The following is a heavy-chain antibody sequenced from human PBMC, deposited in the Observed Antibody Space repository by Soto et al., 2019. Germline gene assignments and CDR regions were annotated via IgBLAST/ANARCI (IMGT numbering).Heavy chain of an antibody. CDR1: GFTFSSYA. V-gene: IGHV3-74*01. Sequence: GGSLRLSCAASGFTFSSYAMSWVRQAPGKGLVWVSRINSDGSSTGYADSVKGRFTISRDNAKNTLYLQMNSLRAEDTAVYYCAALAETYSSGWYNWFDPWGQGTLVTVSS. J-gene: IGHJ5*02. CDR3: AALAETYSSGWYNWFDP. CDR2: INSDGSST. D-gene: IGHD6-19*01.